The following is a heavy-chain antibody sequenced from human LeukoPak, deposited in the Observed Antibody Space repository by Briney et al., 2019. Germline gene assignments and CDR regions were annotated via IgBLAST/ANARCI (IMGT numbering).Heavy chain of an antibody. Sequence: GGSLRLSCAASGFTFSSYAMSWVRQAPGKGLEWVSAISCSGGSTYYADSVKGRFTISRDNSKNTLYLQMNSLRAEDTAVYYCAKEEGYYDILTGYPPDYWGQGSLVTVSS. CDR1: GFTFSSYA. J-gene: IGHJ4*02. D-gene: IGHD3-9*01. V-gene: IGHV3-23*01. CDR2: ISCSGGST. CDR3: AKEEGYYDILTGYPPDY.